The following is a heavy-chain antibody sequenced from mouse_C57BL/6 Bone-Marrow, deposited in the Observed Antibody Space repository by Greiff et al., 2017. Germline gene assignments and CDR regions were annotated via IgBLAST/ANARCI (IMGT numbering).Heavy chain of an antibody. CDR3: TLITTVVADY. V-gene: IGHV14-4*01. Sequence: VQLQQSGAELVRPGASVKLSCTASGFNIKDDYMHWVKQRPGQGLEWIGWIDPENGDTEYASKFQGKGTITADTSSNTAYLQLSSLTSDDTAVYYCTLITTVVADYWGQGTTLTVSS. J-gene: IGHJ2*01. D-gene: IGHD1-1*01. CDR1: GFNIKDDY. CDR2: IDPENGDT.